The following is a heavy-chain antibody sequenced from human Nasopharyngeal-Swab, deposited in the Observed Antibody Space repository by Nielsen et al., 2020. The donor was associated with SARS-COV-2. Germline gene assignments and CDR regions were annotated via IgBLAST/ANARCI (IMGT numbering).Heavy chain of an antibody. CDR2: IWYDGSNK. Sequence: GGSLRLSCAASGFTFSSYGMLWVRQAPGKGLEWVAVIWYDGSNKYYADSVKGRFTISRDNSKNTLYLQMNSLRAEDTAVYYCARSEVPAATIVSEFDPWGQGTLVTVSS. J-gene: IGHJ5*02. CDR3: ARSEVPAATIVSEFDP. CDR1: GFTFSSYG. D-gene: IGHD2-2*01. V-gene: IGHV3-33*01.